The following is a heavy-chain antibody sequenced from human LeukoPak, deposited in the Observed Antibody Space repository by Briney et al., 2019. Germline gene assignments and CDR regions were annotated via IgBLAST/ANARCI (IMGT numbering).Heavy chain of an antibody. Sequence: GGSLKLSCAASGFTVDSNYLSWVRQAPGKGLEWVSTIYTGGNTYYAASVKGRFTISRDFSKNTVFLHMNSLRAEDTAMYYCARGDDSGYYDYFDYWGQGALVTVSS. J-gene: IGHJ4*02. D-gene: IGHD3-22*01. CDR1: GFTVDSNY. CDR2: IYTGGNT. V-gene: IGHV3-53*01. CDR3: ARGDDSGYYDYFDY.